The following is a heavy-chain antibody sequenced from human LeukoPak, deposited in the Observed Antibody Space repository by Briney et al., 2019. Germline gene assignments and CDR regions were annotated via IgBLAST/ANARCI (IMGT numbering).Heavy chain of an antibody. Sequence: ASVKVSCKASGYTFTGYSIYWVRQAPGQGLEWMGIINPTGGSTSYAQKFQGRVTMTRDTSTRTVHMELSSLRSEDTAVYYCAREYTYGDTDYWGQGTLVTVSS. CDR1: GYTFTGYS. D-gene: IGHD5-18*01. V-gene: IGHV1-46*01. CDR3: AREYTYGDTDY. CDR2: INPTGGST. J-gene: IGHJ4*02.